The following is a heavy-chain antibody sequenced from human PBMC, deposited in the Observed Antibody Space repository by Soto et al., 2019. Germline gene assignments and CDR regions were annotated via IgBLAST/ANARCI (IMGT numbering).Heavy chain of an antibody. CDR3: ASPHQLLGGYYFDY. J-gene: IGHJ4*02. V-gene: IGHV1-69*01. Sequence: QVQLVQSGAEVKKPGSSVKVSCKTSGGTVSNYAVTWVRQAPGQGLEWMGGIIPMLGTTDKAQKFQGRLTITADESTSTTYMELTGLRSEDTAVYYCASPHQLLGGYYFDYWGQGTLVTVS. CDR1: GGTVSNYA. D-gene: IGHD2-2*01. CDR2: IIPMLGTT.